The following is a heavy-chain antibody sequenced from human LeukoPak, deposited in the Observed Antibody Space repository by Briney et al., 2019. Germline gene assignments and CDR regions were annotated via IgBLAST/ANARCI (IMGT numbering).Heavy chain of an antibody. D-gene: IGHD1-26*01. V-gene: IGHV3-74*01. Sequence: GGSLRLSCAASGFTFSSHWMHWVRQAPGKGLVWASVISPDGSTTNYAEPVKGRFTISRDNAKNTLYPQMNSLRAEDTAVYYCARPVGTTVSVDYWGQGTLVTVSS. CDR3: ARPVGTTVSVDY. CDR1: GFTFSSHW. J-gene: IGHJ4*02. CDR2: ISPDGSTT.